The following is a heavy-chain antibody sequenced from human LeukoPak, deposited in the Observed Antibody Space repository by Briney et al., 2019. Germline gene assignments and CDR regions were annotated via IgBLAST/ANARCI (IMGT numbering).Heavy chain of an antibody. D-gene: IGHD4-23*01. CDR3: ARYGGTDAFDT. Sequence: SETLPLTCTVSGGSISSYYWSWIRQPPGKGLEWIGYIYYSGSTNYNPSLKSRVTISVDTSKNQFSLKLSSVTAADTAVYYCARYGGTDAFDTWGQGTMVTVSS. J-gene: IGHJ3*02. CDR2: IYYSGST. CDR1: GGSISSYY. V-gene: IGHV4-59*01.